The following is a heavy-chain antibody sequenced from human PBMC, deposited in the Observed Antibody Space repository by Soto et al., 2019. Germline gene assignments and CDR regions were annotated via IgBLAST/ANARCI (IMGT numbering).Heavy chain of an antibody. J-gene: IGHJ6*02. CDR3: GRETESYNWHDGLMDV. CDR2: ISSSTTYI. CDR1: GFTFSSYT. D-gene: IGHD1-20*01. Sequence: EVQLVESGGGLVKPGGSLRLSCAASGFTFSSYTMKWVRQAPGKGLEWVSSISSSTTYIYYADSVTGRFTISRDNAKYAPYLQMNSLGAGDTAVYYCGRETESYNWHDGLMDVWCQGTTVSVSS. V-gene: IGHV3-21*01.